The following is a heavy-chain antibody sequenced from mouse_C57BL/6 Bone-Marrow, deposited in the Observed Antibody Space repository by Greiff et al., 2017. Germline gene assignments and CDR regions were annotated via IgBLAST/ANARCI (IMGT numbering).Heavy chain of an antibody. Sequence: QVQLKQPGAELVKPGASVKLSCKASGYTFTSYWMHWVKQRPGQGLEWIGMIHPNSGSTNYNEKFKSKATLTVDKSSSTAYMQLSSLTSEASAVYYCARCAIYYDYDGFAYWGQGTLVTVSA. CDR2: IHPNSGST. D-gene: IGHD2-4*01. CDR3: ARCAIYYDYDGFAY. J-gene: IGHJ3*01. V-gene: IGHV1-64*01. CDR1: GYTFTSYW.